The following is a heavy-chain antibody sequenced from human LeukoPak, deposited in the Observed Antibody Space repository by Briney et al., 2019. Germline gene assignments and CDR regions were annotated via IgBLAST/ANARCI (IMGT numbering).Heavy chain of an antibody. CDR1: GFTFSSYN. D-gene: IGHD3-3*01. V-gene: IGHV3-48*01. CDR2: ISSSSSTI. Sequence: QPGRSLRLSCAASGFTFSSYNMNWVRQAPGKGLEWVSYISSSSSTIYYADSVKGRFTISRDNAKNSLYLQMNSLRAEDTAVYYCARCTIFGVFYGAFDIWGQGTMVTVSS. J-gene: IGHJ3*02. CDR3: ARCTIFGVFYGAFDI.